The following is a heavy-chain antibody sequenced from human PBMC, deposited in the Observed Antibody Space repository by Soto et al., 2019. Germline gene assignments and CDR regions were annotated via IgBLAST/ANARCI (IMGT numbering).Heavy chain of an antibody. J-gene: IGHJ4*02. D-gene: IGHD6-19*01. CDR1: GGSISSYY. CDR3: ARGLPGIAVAARGGDY. CDR2: IYYSGST. Sequence: SETLSLTCTVSGGSISSYYWSWIRQPPGKGLEWIGYIYYSGSTNYNPSLKSRVTISVDTSKNQFSLKLSSVTAADTAVYYCARGLPGIAVAARGGDYWGQGTLVTVSS. V-gene: IGHV4-59*12.